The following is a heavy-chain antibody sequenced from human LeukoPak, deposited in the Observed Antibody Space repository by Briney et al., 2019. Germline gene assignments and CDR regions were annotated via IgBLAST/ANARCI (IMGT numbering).Heavy chain of an antibody. Sequence: ASVKVSCKASGYAFTGYYMHWVRQAPGQGLEWMGWINPNSGGTNYAQKFQGRVTMTRDTSISTAYMELSRLRSDDTAVYYCARDLCSGGSCSDYYYYYYMDVWGKGTTVTISS. CDR3: ARDLCSGGSCSDYYYYYYMDV. D-gene: IGHD2-15*01. J-gene: IGHJ6*03. V-gene: IGHV1-2*02. CDR1: GYAFTGYY. CDR2: INPNSGGT.